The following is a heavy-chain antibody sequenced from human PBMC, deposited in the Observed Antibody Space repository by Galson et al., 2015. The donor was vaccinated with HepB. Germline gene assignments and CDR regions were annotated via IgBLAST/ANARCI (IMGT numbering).Heavy chain of an antibody. J-gene: IGHJ3*02. Sequence: SLRLSCAASGFTFSSYSMNWVRQAPGKGLEWVSSISSSSSYIYYADSVKGRFTISRDNAKNSLYLQMNSLRAEDTAVYYCARESLGIQDAFDIWGQGTMVTVSS. CDR2: ISSSSSYI. V-gene: IGHV3-21*01. CDR3: ARESLGIQDAFDI. CDR1: GFTFSSYS. D-gene: IGHD1-26*01.